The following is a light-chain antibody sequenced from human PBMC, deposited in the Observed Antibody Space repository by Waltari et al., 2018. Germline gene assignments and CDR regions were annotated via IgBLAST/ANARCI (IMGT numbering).Light chain of an antibody. CDR2: DAS. V-gene: IGKV3-20*01. CDR1: QSISKY. Sequence: EIMLTQSPGTLSLSPGERATLSCRAGQSISKYLAWYQQKPGQAPRLLIYDASIRATGIPDRFSGSGSWTDFSLTISRLEPEDSAVYYCQKYGSLPATFGRWTKVEIK. J-gene: IGKJ1*01. CDR3: QKYGSLPAT.